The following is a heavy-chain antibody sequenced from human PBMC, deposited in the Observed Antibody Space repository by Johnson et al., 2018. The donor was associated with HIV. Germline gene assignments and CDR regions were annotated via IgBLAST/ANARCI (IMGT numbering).Heavy chain of an antibody. J-gene: IGHJ3*02. CDR1: GFTFSNAW. CDR2: IKSKTDGGTT. D-gene: IGHD3-22*01. Sequence: MQLVESGGGLVKPGGSLRLSCAASGFTFSNAWMSWVRQAPGKGLEWVGRIKSKTDGGTTDYAAPVKGRFTISRDDSKNTLYLQMNSLKTEDTAVYYCTRDKDSSGYYYNDAFDIWGQGTMVTVSS. V-gene: IGHV3-15*01. CDR3: TRDKDSSGYYYNDAFDI.